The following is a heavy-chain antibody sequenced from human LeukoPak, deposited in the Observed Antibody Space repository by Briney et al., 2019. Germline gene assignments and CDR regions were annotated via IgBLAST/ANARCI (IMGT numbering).Heavy chain of an antibody. D-gene: IGHD2-15*01. J-gene: IGHJ4*02. CDR2: IIPIFGTA. CDR1: GGTFSSYA. V-gene: IGHV1-69*06. CDR3: ATDMVGYCSGVGCYSEAY. Sequence: PTASVKVSCKASGGTFSSYAISWVRQAPGQGLEWMGGIIPIFGTANYAQKFQGRVTITADKSTRTADMELSSLRSEDTAVYYCATDMVGYCSGVGCYSEAYWGQGTLVTVSS.